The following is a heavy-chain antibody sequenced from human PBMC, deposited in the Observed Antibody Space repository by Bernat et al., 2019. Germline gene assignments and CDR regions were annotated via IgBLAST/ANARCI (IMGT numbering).Heavy chain of an antibody. CDR2: ISYDGSNK. Sequence: QVQLVESGGGVVQPGRSLRLSCAASGFTFSSYGMHWVRQAPGKGLEWVAVISYDGSNKYYADSVKGRFTISRDNSKNTLYLQMNSLRAEDTAVYYCAKGERDYYDSSGLIWPEPYYYCGMDVWGQGTTVTVSS. CDR3: AKGERDYYDSSGLIWPEPYYYCGMDV. CDR1: GFTFSSYG. V-gene: IGHV3-30*18. J-gene: IGHJ6*02. D-gene: IGHD3-22*01.